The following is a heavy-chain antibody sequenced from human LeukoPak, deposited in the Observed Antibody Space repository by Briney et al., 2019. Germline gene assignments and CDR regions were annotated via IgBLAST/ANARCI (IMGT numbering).Heavy chain of an antibody. CDR3: ARPYDSNRDHSGYGY. V-gene: IGHV3-7*02. Sequence: GGSLRLSCATSGFIFSNYWMSWVRQAPGKGLEWVANINQDGSEKYYVDSVKGRFTISRDNAKNSLYLQMNSLRAEDTAVYYCARPYDSNRDHSGYGYWGRGTLVTVSS. CDR2: INQDGSEK. CDR1: GFIFSNYW. J-gene: IGHJ4*02. D-gene: IGHD5-12*01.